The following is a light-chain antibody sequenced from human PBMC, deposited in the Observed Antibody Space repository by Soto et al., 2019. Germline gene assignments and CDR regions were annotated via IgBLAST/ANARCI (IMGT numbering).Light chain of an antibody. V-gene: IGKV3-15*01. CDR3: QQYNNWWT. CDR2: DAS. J-gene: IGKJ1*01. Sequence: EVVLTQSPGTLALSRVERATLSCMASQSVSSSYLAWYQHRPGQAPRLLIYDASTRATGIPARFSGSGSGTEFTLTISSLQSEDFAVYYCQQYNNWWTFGQGTKVDIK. CDR1: QSVSSSY.